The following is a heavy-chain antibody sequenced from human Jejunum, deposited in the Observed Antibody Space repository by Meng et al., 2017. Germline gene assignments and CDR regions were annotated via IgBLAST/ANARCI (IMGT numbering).Heavy chain of an antibody. J-gene: IGHJ4*02. CDR1: GFPFSSYA. CDR3: ARGGIAVAPTDS. Sequence: GGSLRLSCAASGFPFSSYAMSWVRQAPGKGLEWVSSISSSGGSTQYADSVKGRFTISRGSSKNTLYLQMNSLRVEDTAVYYCARGGIAVAPTDSWGQGTLVTVSS. D-gene: IGHD6-19*01. V-gene: IGHV3-23*01. CDR2: ISSSGGST.